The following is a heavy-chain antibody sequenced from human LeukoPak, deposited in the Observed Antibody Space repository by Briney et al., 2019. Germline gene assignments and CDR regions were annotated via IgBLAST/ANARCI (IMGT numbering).Heavy chain of an antibody. D-gene: IGHD6-19*01. V-gene: IGHV4-59*01. Sequence: PSETLSLTCTVSGGSITSYYWSWIRQPPGKGLEWIGYIYYRGSTNYNPSLKSRVTISVDTSKNQFSLKLSSVTAADTAVYYCARDGYSSGWYYFDYWGQGTLVTVSS. CDR3: ARDGYSSGWYYFDY. J-gene: IGHJ4*02. CDR2: IYYRGST. CDR1: GGSITSYY.